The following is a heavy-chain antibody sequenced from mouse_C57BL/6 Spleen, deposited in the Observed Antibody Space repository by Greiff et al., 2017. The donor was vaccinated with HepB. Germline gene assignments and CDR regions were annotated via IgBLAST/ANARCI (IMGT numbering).Heavy chain of an antibody. J-gene: IGHJ2*01. CDR1: GYTFTDYY. CDR2: INPNNGGT. CDR3: ASLTYYYGRGY. Sequence: VQLQQSGPELVKPGASVKISCKASGYTFTDYYMNWVKQSHGKSLEWIGDINPNNGGTSYNQKFKGKATLTADKSSSTAYMELRSLTSEDSAVYCCASLTYYYGRGYWGPGTTLTVAS. V-gene: IGHV1-26*01. D-gene: IGHD1-1*01.